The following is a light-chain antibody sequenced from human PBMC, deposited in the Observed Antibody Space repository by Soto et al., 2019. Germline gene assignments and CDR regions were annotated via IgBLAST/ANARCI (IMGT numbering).Light chain of an antibody. CDR3: SSYTSSSTLG. CDR2: DVS. J-gene: IGLJ3*02. CDR1: SSDVGGYNY. Sequence: QSALTQPASVSGSPGQSITISCTGTSSDVGGYNYVSWYQQHPGKAPKLMIYDVSNRPSGISNHFSGSKSGNTASQTISGLQAEDEADYYYSSYTSSSTLGFGGGTKLTVL. V-gene: IGLV2-14*01.